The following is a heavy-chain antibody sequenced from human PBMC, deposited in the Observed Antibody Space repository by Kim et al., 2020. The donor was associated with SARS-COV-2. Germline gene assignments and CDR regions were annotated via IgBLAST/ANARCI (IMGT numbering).Heavy chain of an antibody. D-gene: IGHD3-3*01. V-gene: IGHV3-21*01. CDR3: ARTVLINYDFWSGYYNDPGY. J-gene: IGHJ4*02. CDR1: GFTFSSYS. Sequence: GGSLRLFCAASGFTFSSYSMNWVRQAPGKGLEWVSSISSSSSYIYYADSVKGRFTISRDNAKNSLYLQMNSLRAEDPAVYYCARTVLINYDFWSGYYNDPGYWGQGTLATVSS. CDR2: ISSSSSYI.